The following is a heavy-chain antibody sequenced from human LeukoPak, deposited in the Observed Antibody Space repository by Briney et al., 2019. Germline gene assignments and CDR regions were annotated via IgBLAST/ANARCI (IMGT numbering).Heavy chain of an antibody. Sequence: GGSLRLSCAASGFTFSSYGMHWVRQAPGKGLEWVAVISYDGSNKYYADSVKGRFTISRDNSKNTLYLQMNSLKTEDTAVYYCTTVLYWGQGTLVTVSS. CDR3: TTVLY. J-gene: IGHJ4*02. V-gene: IGHV3-30*03. CDR2: ISYDGSNK. CDR1: GFTFSSYG.